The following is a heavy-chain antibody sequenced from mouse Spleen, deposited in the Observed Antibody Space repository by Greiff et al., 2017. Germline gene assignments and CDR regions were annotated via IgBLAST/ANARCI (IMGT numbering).Heavy chain of an antibody. D-gene: IGHD2-1*01. V-gene: IGHV1-54*01. CDR3: ARDYGNYYAMDY. CDR2: INPGSGGT. J-gene: IGHJ4*01. CDR1: GYAFTNYL. Sequence: QVHVKQSGAELVRPGTSVKVSCKASGYAFTNYLIEWVKQRPGQGLEWIGVINPGSGGTNYNEKFKGKATLTADKSSSTAYMQLSSLTSEDSAVYFCARDYGNYYAMDYWGQGTSVTVSS.